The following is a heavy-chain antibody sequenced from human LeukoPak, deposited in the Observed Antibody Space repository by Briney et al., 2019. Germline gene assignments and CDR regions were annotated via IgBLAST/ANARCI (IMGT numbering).Heavy chain of an antibody. Sequence: SETLSLTCAVYGGSFSGYYWSWIRQPPGKGLEWIGEINHSGSTNYNPSLKSRVTISVDTSKNQFSLKLSSVTAADTAVYYCARRVHFGYCSGGSCYVWFDPWGQGTLVTVSS. J-gene: IGHJ5*02. V-gene: IGHV4-34*01. CDR2: INHSGST. CDR3: ARRVHFGYCSGGSCYVWFDP. D-gene: IGHD2-15*01. CDR1: GGSFSGYY.